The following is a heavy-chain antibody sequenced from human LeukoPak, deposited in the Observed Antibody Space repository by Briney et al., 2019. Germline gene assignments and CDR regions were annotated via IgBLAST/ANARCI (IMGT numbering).Heavy chain of an antibody. D-gene: IGHD3-10*01. Sequence: PSETLSLTCAVYGGSFSGYYWSWIRQPPGKGLEWIGEINHSGSTNYNPSLKSRVTISVDTSKNQFSLKPSSVTAADTAVYYCARGHRKNYYGSGSPFDYWGQGTLVTVSS. CDR3: ARGHRKNYYGSGSPFDY. J-gene: IGHJ4*02. V-gene: IGHV4-34*01. CDR1: GGSFSGYY. CDR2: INHSGST.